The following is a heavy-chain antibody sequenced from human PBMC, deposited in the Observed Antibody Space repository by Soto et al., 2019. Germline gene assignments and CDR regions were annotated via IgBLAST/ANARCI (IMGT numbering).Heavy chain of an antibody. V-gene: IGHV4-4*02. CDR1: SGSISSSKW. Sequence: SDTLSLTCFVSSGSISSSKWWSLVRQPPGKGLEWIGEIYHSGTTNYSPSLKSRVIISADMSKNHFSLTLTSVTAADTAVYYCVFPATADFDYWGQGNPVTGSS. J-gene: IGHJ4*02. CDR3: VFPATADFDY. CDR2: IYHSGTT. D-gene: IGHD6-13*01.